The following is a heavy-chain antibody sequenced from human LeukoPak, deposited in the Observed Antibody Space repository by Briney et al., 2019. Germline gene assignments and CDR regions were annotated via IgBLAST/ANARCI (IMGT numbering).Heavy chain of an antibody. Sequence: SETLSLTCTISGGSISSYYWSWIRQPPGKGLEWIGYIYYSGSTNYNPSLKSRVTISVDTSKNQFSLKLSSVTAADTAVYYCARGLVRGVIITYFDYWGQGTLVTVSS. CDR3: ARGLVRGVIITYFDY. J-gene: IGHJ4*02. D-gene: IGHD3-10*01. V-gene: IGHV4-59*01. CDR2: IYYSGST. CDR1: GGSISSYY.